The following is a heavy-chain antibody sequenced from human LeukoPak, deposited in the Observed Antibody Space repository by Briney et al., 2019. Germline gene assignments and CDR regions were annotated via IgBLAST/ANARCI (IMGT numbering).Heavy chain of an antibody. J-gene: IGHJ5*02. CDR1: GYSFSRYW. Sequence: GESLRISCQGSGYSFSRYWINWVRQVPGKGLEWMGRIDPIDSYSKYSPSFEGHVTLSTDNSINTAYLQWNSLKASDSAIYYCARLRVDIVPNDLDLWGRGTLITVSS. D-gene: IGHD5-12*01. V-gene: IGHV5-10-1*01. CDR2: IDPIDSYS. CDR3: ARLRVDIVPNDLDL.